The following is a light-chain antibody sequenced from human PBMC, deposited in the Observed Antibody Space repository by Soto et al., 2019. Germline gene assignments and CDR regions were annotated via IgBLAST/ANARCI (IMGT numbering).Light chain of an antibody. J-gene: IGLJ1*01. V-gene: IGLV2-14*03. CDR2: DVN. Sequence: QSVLTQPASASGSPGQSITISCTGTGTDVGAYDYVSWYQQHPGKAPKLVIYDVNNRPSGVSSRFSGSKSGNTASLTISGLQAEDESNYYCSSYTSSRTFYVFGTGTTVTVL. CDR1: GTDVGAYDY. CDR3: SSYTSSRTFYV.